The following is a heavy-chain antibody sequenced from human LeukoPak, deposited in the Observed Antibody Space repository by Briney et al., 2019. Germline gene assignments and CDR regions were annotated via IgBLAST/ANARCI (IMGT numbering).Heavy chain of an antibody. CDR3: ARVTGSAVGSTDFDY. J-gene: IGHJ4*02. CDR1: GFTFSSYA. Sequence: GGSLRLSCAASGFTFSSYAMHWVRQAPGEGLEWVAVISYDGSNKYYADSVKGRFTISRDNSKNTLYLQMNSLRAEDTAVYYCARVTGSAVGSTDFDYWGQGTLVTVSS. D-gene: IGHD4-17*01. V-gene: IGHV3-30-3*01. CDR2: ISYDGSNK.